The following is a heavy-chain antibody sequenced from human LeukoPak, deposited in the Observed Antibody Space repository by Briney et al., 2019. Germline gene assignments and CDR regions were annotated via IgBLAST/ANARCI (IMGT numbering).Heavy chain of an antibody. CDR3: AREGSWTDY. CDR2: IYYSGST. Sequence: SETLSLTCAVYGGSFSGYYWSWIRQPPGKGLEWIGYIYYSGSTNYNPSLKSRVTISVDTSKNQFSLKLSSVTAADTAVYYCAREGSWTDYWDQGTLVTVSS. J-gene: IGHJ4*02. V-gene: IGHV4-59*01. D-gene: IGHD6-13*01. CDR1: GGSFSGYY.